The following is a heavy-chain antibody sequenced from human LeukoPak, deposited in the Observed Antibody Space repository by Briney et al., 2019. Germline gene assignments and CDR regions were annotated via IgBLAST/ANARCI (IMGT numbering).Heavy chain of an antibody. CDR2: IKSKTDDETT. V-gene: IGHV3-15*01. D-gene: IGHD5-18*01. CDR3: ATSSSHSYGYPGHYFDY. Sequence: PGGSLRLSRSASGLSFTNAWMNWVSQAPGKGLEWVGRIKSKTDDETTDYAAPVKGRFTISRDDSKNTLYLQMNSLKSEDTAVYHCATSSSHSYGYPGHYFDYWGEGTLVTVSS. CDR1: GLSFTNAW. J-gene: IGHJ4*02.